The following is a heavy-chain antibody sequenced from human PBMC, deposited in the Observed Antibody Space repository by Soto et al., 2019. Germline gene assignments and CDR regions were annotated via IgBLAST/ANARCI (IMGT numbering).Heavy chain of an antibody. V-gene: IGHV4-39*01. Sequence: SETLSLTCTVSGGSISSSSYYWGWIRQPPGKGLEWIGSIYYSGRTYYNPSLKSRVTISVDTSKNQFSLKLSSVTAADTAVYSCATGRIPAAIQDRPPVGYNWFDPCGQGTLVTVSS. CDR3: ATGRIPAAIQDRPPVGYNWFDP. J-gene: IGHJ5*02. D-gene: IGHD2-2*02. CDR2: IYYSGRT. CDR1: GGSISSSSYY.